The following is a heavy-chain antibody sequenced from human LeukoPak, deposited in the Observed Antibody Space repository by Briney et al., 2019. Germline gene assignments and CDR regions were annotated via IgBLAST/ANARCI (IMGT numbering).Heavy chain of an antibody. J-gene: IGHJ4*02. D-gene: IGHD2-2*01. Sequence: SETLSLTCAVYGGSFSGYYWSWIRQPPGKGLEWIGEINHSGSTNYNPSLKSRVTISVDTSKNQFSLKLSSVTAADTAVYYCAREGGYCSSTSCYSSYWGQGTLVTVSS. CDR2: INHSGST. CDR3: AREGGYCSSTSCYSSY. CDR1: GGSFSGYY. V-gene: IGHV4-34*01.